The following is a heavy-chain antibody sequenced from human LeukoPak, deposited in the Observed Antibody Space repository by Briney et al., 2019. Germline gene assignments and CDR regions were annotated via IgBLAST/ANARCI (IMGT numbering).Heavy chain of an antibody. CDR2: ISGSGGST. J-gene: IGHJ4*02. Sequence: PGGSLRLSCAASGFTFSSYAMSWVRQAPGKGLEWVSAISGSGGSTYYADSVKGRFTISRDNSKNTLYLQMNSLRAEDTAVNYCAKALMVRGVIVPGYWGQGTLVTVSS. D-gene: IGHD3-10*01. V-gene: IGHV3-23*01. CDR3: AKALMVRGVIVPGY. CDR1: GFTFSSYA.